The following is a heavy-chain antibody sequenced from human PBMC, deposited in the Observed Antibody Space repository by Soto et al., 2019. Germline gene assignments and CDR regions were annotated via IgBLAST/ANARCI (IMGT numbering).Heavy chain of an antibody. D-gene: IGHD3-10*01. V-gene: IGHV3-23*01. J-gene: IGHJ6*02. CDR3: AKDINQGPIVRGVIMSRNYYYYGLEV. Sequence: GGSLRLSCSASGFTFSSYAMSWVRQAPGKGLEWVSAISGSGGSTYYADSVKGRFTISRGNSKNTLYLQMNSLRAEGTAVYYCAKDINQGPIVRGVIMSRNYYYYGLEVWCQGTTVTV. CDR1: GFTFSSYA. CDR2: ISGSGGST.